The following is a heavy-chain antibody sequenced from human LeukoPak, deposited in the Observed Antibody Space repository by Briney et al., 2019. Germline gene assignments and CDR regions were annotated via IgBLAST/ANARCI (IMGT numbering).Heavy chain of an antibody. V-gene: IGHV4-4*02. CDR3: ARVGAHGSSGYYYVGAFDI. Sequence: SETLSLTCAVSGDSISSSNWWSWVCQPPGKGLEWIGEIYHSGSTNYNPSLKSRVTISVDKSKNQFSLRLNSVTAADTAVYYCARVGAHGSSGYYYVGAFDIWGQGTMVTVSS. D-gene: IGHD3-22*01. CDR2: IYHSGST. CDR1: GDSISSSNW. J-gene: IGHJ3*02.